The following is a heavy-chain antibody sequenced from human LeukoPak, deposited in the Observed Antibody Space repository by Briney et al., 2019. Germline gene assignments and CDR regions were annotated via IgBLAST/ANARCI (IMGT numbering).Heavy chain of an antibody. CDR1: GFTVSSNY. CDR3: ARSFLGDGSGRYFGFDY. V-gene: IGHV3-53*01. Sequence: GGSLRLSCAASGFTVSSNYMSWVRQAPGKGLEWVSIIYSGGNTYYADSVKGRFTISRDTSKNTLYLQMNSLRAEDTAVYYCARSFLGDGSGRYFGFDYWGQGTLVTVSS. D-gene: IGHD6-19*01. CDR2: IYSGGNT. J-gene: IGHJ4*02.